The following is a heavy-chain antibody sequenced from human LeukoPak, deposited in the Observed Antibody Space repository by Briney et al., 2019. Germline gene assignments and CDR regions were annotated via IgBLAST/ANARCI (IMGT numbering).Heavy chain of an antibody. CDR3: ARQRWIAVAGSWFDP. CDR1: GGSISSYY. V-gene: IGHV4-59*08. J-gene: IGHJ5*02. Sequence: SSETLSLTCTVSGGSISSYYWSWIRQPPGKGLEWIGYIYYSGSTNYNPSLKSRVTISVDTSKNQFSLKLSSVTAADTAVYYCARQRWIAVAGSWFDPWGQGTRVTVSS. CDR2: IYYSGST. D-gene: IGHD6-19*01.